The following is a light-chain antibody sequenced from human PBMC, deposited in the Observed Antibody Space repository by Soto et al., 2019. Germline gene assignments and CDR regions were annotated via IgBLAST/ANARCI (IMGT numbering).Light chain of an antibody. J-gene: IGKJ2*01. CDR3: QQRSNWPPYT. Sequence: EIVLTQSPDTLSLSPGERATLSCRASQSVSSYLAWYQQKPGQAPRLLIYDASNRATGIPARFSGSGSGTDFTLTISSLEPEDFAVNYCQQRSNWPPYTLGQGTKLEIK. CDR2: DAS. V-gene: IGKV3-11*01. CDR1: QSVSSY.